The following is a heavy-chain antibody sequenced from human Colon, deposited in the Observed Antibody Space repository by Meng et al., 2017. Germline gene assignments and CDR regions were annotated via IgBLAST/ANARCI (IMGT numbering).Heavy chain of an antibody. D-gene: IGHD3-22*01. CDR2: IIPIFGTA. Sequence: SVKVSCKASGGTFSSYAISWVRQAPGQGLEWMGGIIPIFGTANYAQKMQGRVTITADESTSTAYMELSSLRSEDTAVYYCARGGEDDSSGYLDQNFDYWGQGTLVTVSS. V-gene: IGHV1-69*13. J-gene: IGHJ4*02. CDR3: ARGGEDDSSGYLDQNFDY. CDR1: GGTFSSYA.